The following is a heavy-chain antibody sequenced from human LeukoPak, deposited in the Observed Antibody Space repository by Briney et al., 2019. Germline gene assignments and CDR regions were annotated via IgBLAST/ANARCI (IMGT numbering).Heavy chain of an antibody. Sequence: PGGSLRLSCAASGFTFSSYSMNWVRQAPGKGLEWVSSISSSSYIYYADSVKGRFTISRDNAKNSLYLQMNSLRAEDTAVYYCARETIAVAGGGWFDPWGQGTLVTVSS. V-gene: IGHV3-21*01. J-gene: IGHJ5*02. CDR3: ARETIAVAGGGWFDP. CDR1: GFTFSSYS. D-gene: IGHD6-19*01. CDR2: ISSSSYI.